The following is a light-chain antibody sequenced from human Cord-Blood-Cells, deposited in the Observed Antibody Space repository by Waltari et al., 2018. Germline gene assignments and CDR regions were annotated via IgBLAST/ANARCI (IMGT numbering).Light chain of an antibody. CDR1: SSDVGGYNY. Sequence: QSALTQPPSASGSPGQSVTISCTGTSSDVGGYNYVSWYQQHPGKAPKLMIYVVSKRPSGVPDLFSGTKAGNTASLTVSGLQAEDEADYYCSSYAGSNNWVFGGGTKLTVL. CDR3: SSYAGSNNWV. J-gene: IGLJ3*02. V-gene: IGLV2-8*01. CDR2: VVS.